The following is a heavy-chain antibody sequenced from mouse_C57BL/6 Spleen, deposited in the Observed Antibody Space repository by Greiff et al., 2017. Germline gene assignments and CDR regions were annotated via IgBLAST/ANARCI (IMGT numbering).Heavy chain of an antibody. CDR3: ASGREPGTGAY. V-gene: IGHV1-9*01. CDR1: GYTFTGYW. D-gene: IGHD3-3*01. J-gene: IGHJ3*01. Sequence: QVQLQQSGAELMKPGASVKLSCKATGYTFTGYWIEWVKQRPGHGLEWIGEILPGSGSTNYNEKFKGKATLTADTSSNTAYMQLSSLTTEDSAIYYCASGREPGTGAYWGQGTLVTVSA. CDR2: ILPGSGST.